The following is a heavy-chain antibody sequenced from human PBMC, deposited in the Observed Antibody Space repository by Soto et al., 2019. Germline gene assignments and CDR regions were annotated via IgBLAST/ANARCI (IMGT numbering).Heavy chain of an antibody. CDR1: GGTFNSYT. J-gene: IGHJ2*01. D-gene: IGHD6-19*01. Sequence: QVQLVQSGTEVKKPGSSVKVSCQASGGTFNSYTITWVRQAPGQGLEWMGGIIPIFGTTNSAQKFQGRVTITADESTSTAYMELISLRFEDTAVYYCATEKGSGSGWYDRYFDLWGRGTLVTVSS. CDR2: IIPIFGTT. V-gene: IGHV1-69*01. CDR3: ATEKGSGSGWYDRYFDL.